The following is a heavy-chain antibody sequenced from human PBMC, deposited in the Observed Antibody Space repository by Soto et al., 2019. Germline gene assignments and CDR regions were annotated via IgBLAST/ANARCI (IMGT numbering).Heavy chain of an antibody. V-gene: IGHV3-13*01. Sequence: EVQLVESGGGLVQPEGSLRLSCAASGFTFSNYDMHWVRQVTGKGLEWVSGITTAGDTYYPGSVKGRFTISREKAKNSLYLQMNSLSAGDTAVYYCARELHGGSYGMDVWGQGTTVTVS. J-gene: IGHJ6*02. CDR2: ITTAGDT. CDR1: GFTFSNYD. CDR3: ARELHGGSYGMDV.